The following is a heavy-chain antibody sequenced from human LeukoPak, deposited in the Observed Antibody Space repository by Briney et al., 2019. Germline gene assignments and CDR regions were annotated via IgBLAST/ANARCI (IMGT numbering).Heavy chain of an antibody. Sequence: GSSVKVSCKASGGTFSSYAISWVRQAPGQGLEWMGGIIPIFGTANYAQKFQGRVTITADESTGTAYMELSSLRSEDTAVYYCARVRGRATVTPTLFDYWGQGTLVTVSS. CDR1: GGTFSSYA. CDR3: ARVRGRATVTPTLFDY. CDR2: IIPIFGTA. D-gene: IGHD4-17*01. J-gene: IGHJ4*02. V-gene: IGHV1-69*01.